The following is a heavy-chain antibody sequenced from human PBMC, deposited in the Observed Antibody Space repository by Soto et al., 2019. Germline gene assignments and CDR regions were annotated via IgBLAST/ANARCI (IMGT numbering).Heavy chain of an antibody. Sequence: EVQLVESGGGLVQPGRSLRLSCAASGFTFDDYAMHWVRQAPGKGLEWVSGISWNSGSIGYADSVKGRFTISRDNAKNSLYLQMNSLRAEETALYYCAKDKFIAAAGTIDYWGQGTLVTVSS. V-gene: IGHV3-9*01. D-gene: IGHD6-13*01. CDR1: GFTFDDYA. CDR3: AKDKFIAAAGTIDY. CDR2: ISWNSGSI. J-gene: IGHJ4*02.